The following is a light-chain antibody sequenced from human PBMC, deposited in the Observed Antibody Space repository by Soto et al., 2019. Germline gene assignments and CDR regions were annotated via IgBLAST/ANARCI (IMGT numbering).Light chain of an antibody. J-gene: IGKJ4*01. V-gene: IGKV3-15*01. Sequence: EAVMTQSPATLSVSPGERATLSCRASQSVSRNFAWYQQRPGQAPRLLIYGASTRATGVPARFSGSGSGTEFALTISSLQSEDFAVYYCQQYNNWALTFGGGTKVDIK. CDR2: GAS. CDR3: QQYNNWALT. CDR1: QSVSRN.